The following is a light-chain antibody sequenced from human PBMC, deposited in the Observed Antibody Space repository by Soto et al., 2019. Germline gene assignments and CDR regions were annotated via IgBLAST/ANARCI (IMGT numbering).Light chain of an antibody. V-gene: IGKV1-8*01. J-gene: IGKJ2*01. CDR2: GAS. CDR1: QEIGSY. CDR3: QQYYSLSYT. Sequence: AIRMTQSPSSFSASTGDRVTITCRASQEIGSYLAWYQQKTGKAPKLLVYGASTLQPDVPSRFSGSGSGTDFTLTIDCLQSEDFATYFCQQYYSLSYTFGQGTALEIK.